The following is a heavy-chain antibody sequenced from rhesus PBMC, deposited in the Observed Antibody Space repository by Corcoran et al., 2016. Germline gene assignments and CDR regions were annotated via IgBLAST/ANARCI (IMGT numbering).Heavy chain of an antibody. Sequence: QVQLQESGPGLVKPSEPLSLTCAVSGSSISSGSVWRWIRPPPGKGLEWIGYIGGSSGSTNYNPSLKSRVTISKDTSKNQFSLKLSSVTAADTAVYYCARDRGGTGSLDVWGRGVLVTVSS. CDR1: GSSISSGSV. D-gene: IGHD1-14*01. CDR3: ARDRGGTGSLDV. CDR2: IGGSSGST. J-gene: IGHJ5-2*02. V-gene: IGHV4-127*01.